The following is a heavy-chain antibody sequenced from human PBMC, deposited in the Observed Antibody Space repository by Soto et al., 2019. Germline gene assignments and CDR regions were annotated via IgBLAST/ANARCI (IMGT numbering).Heavy chain of an antibody. V-gene: IGHV1-8*01. CDR1: GYTFTSYD. Sequence: GVSVKVCCKASGYTFTSYDINWVRQANGQGLEWMGWMNPNSGNTGYAQKFQGRVTMTRNTSISTAYMELSSLRSEDTAVYYCARGEVGGTTAPYYDFWSGSSYYYYMDVWGKGTTVTVSS. CDR2: MNPNSGNT. CDR3: ARGEVGGTTAPYYDFWSGSSYYYYMDV. D-gene: IGHD3-3*01. J-gene: IGHJ6*03.